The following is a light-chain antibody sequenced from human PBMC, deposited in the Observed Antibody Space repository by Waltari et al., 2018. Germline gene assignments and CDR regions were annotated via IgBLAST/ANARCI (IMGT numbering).Light chain of an antibody. J-gene: IGLJ1*01. V-gene: IGLV2-8*01. CDR2: EVF. CDR3: SSYGGDNNFV. CDR1: SRDIGSSPY. Sequence: QSALTQPPSASGSPGPSVTISCTGHSRDIGSSPYVSWYQQHPGKAPKPLIYEVFARPSGVPDRFSGSKSGNTASLTVSGLQAEDEADYYCSSYGGDNNFVFGTGTKITVL.